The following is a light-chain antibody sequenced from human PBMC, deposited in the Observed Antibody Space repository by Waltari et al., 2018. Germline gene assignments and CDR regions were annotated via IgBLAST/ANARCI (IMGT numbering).Light chain of an antibody. CDR3: QQLKSFLFT. V-gene: IGKV1-9*01. J-gene: IGKJ5*01. CDR2: GTS. Sequence: DIQLTQSPSFLSASVGDRVTITCRASPGCNSYLAWYQQKPGKAPKLLIYGTSTLQSGVPSRFSGSGSGTEFTLTISSLQPEDFATYYCQQLKSFLFTVGQGTRLDIK. CDR1: PGCNSY.